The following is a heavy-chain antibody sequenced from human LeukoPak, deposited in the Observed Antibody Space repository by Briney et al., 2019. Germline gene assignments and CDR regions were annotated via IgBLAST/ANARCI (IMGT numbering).Heavy chain of an antibody. V-gene: IGHV3-30*09. Sequence: PGRSLRLSCAAAGFTFRNFAMNWVRQAPGKGLKWVAFISYDGSIKSYADSVKGRFAVSRDNSKNTLYLQMNSLRPEDTAFYYCAKSYDNGWYVCDYWGQGTLVTVSS. CDR1: GFTFRNFA. CDR2: ISYDGSIK. D-gene: IGHD6-19*01. J-gene: IGHJ4*02. CDR3: AKSYDNGWYVCDY.